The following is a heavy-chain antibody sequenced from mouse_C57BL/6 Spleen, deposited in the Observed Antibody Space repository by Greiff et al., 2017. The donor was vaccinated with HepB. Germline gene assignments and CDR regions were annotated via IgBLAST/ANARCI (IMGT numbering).Heavy chain of an antibody. V-gene: IGHV1-15*01. J-gene: IGHJ3*01. CDR2: IDPETGGT. Sequence: VQLQQSGAELVRPGASVTLSCKASGYTFTDYEMHWVKQTPVHGLEWIGAIDPETGGTAYNQKFKGKAILTADKSSSTAYMELRSLTSEDSAVYYCTMGDPAWFAYWGQGTLVTVSA. CDR1: GYTFTDYE. CDR3: TMGDPAWFAY. D-gene: IGHD3-3*01.